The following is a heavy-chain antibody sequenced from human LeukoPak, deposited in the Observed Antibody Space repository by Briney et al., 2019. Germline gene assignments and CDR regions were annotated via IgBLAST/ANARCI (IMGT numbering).Heavy chain of an antibody. CDR3: AREKDPIHTTYYYDSSGYHRMGNWFDP. Sequence: ASVKVSCKASGYTFTSYTLNWVRQAPGQGLEWMGWINTNTGNPTYAQGFTGRFVFSLDTSVSTAYLQISSLKAEDTAVYYCAREKDPIHTTYYYDSSGYHRMGNWFDPWGQGTLVTVSS. V-gene: IGHV7-4-1*02. J-gene: IGHJ5*02. CDR1: GYTFTSYT. CDR2: INTNTGNP. D-gene: IGHD3-22*01.